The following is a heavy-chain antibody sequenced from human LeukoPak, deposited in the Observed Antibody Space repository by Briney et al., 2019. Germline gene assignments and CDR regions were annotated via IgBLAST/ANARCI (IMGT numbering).Heavy chain of an antibody. Sequence: PGGSLRLSCAASGFTFSSYAMSWVRQAPGKGREWVSGISASGGTTYYADSVEGRFTMSRDNSKNTLYVQMNSLRAEDTAVYYCAKDGQYSSSSPYYFDYWGQGTLVTVSS. CDR3: AKDGQYSSSSPYYFDY. J-gene: IGHJ4*02. D-gene: IGHD6-6*01. V-gene: IGHV3-23*01. CDR2: ISASGGTT. CDR1: GFTFSSYA.